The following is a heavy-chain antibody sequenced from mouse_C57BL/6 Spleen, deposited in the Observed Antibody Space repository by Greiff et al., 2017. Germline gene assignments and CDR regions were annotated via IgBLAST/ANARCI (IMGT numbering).Heavy chain of an antibody. CDR1: GYTFTSYW. CDR3: ARSYYDYDVPFDY. CDR2: IDPSDSGT. Sequence: QVQLQQPGAELVRPGSSVKLSCKASGYTFTSYWMHWVKQRPIQGLDWIGNIDPSDSGTHYNQKFKDKATLTVDKSSSTAYMQLSSLTSEDSAVYYCARSYYDYDVPFDYWGQGTTLTVSS. J-gene: IGHJ2*01. D-gene: IGHD2-4*01. V-gene: IGHV1-52*01.